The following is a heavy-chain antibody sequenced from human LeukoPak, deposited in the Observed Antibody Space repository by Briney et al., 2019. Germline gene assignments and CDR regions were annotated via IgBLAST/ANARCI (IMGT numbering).Heavy chain of an antibody. V-gene: IGHV3-9*01. J-gene: IGHJ4*02. CDR1: GFTFDDYA. CDR2: INWNSDSI. Sequence: GGSLRLSCAVSGFTFDDYAMHGVRQGPGKGLEWGSGINWNSDSIGYADPVKGGFTTSRDNAKTSLYLQMNRLRAEDPAFYYCALNGGGDSGYGNFDYWGQGTLVTVSS. CDR3: ALNGGGDSGYGNFDY. D-gene: IGHD5-12*01.